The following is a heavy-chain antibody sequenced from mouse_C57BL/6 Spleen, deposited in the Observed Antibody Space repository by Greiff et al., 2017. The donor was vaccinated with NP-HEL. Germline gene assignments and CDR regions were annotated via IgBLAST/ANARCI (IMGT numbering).Heavy chain of an antibody. J-gene: IGHJ3*01. CDR3: ARDSSGTRFAY. D-gene: IGHD3-2*02. CDR1: GYTFTNYW. CDR2: IYPGGGYT. V-gene: IGHV1-63*01. Sequence: QVHVKQSGAELVRPGTSVKMSCKASGYTFTNYWIGWAKQRPGQGLEWIGDIYPGGGYTYYNEKFKGTATLTADKSSSSAYMQFSSLTSEDSAISFCARDSSGTRFAYGGQETLVTVS.